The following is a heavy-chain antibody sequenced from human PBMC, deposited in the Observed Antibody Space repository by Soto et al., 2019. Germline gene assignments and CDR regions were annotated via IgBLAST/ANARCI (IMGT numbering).Heavy chain of an antibody. CDR1: GGSFSGYY. Sequence: PSETLSLTCAVYGGSFSGYYWSWIRQPPGKGLEWIGEISHSGSTNYNPSLKSRVTISVDTSKNQFSLKLSSVTAADTAVYYCARVTRGYSSSWYRAHDAFDIWGQGTMVTVSS. D-gene: IGHD6-13*01. V-gene: IGHV4-34*01. J-gene: IGHJ3*02. CDR3: ARVTRGYSSSWYRAHDAFDI. CDR2: ISHSGST.